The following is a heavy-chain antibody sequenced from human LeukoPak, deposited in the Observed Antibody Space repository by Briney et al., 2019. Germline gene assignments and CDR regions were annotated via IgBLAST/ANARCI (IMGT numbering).Heavy chain of an antibody. CDR1: GYTFTSYD. CDR3: ARVVMGAKDAFDI. D-gene: IGHD1-26*01. J-gene: IGHJ3*02. Sequence: SVKVSCKASGYTFTSYDINWVRQATGQGLEWMGWMNTNSGNTGYAQKFQGRVTITRNTSISTAYMELSSLRSEDTAVYYCARVVMGAKDAFDIWGQGTMVTVSS. V-gene: IGHV1-8*03. CDR2: MNTNSGNT.